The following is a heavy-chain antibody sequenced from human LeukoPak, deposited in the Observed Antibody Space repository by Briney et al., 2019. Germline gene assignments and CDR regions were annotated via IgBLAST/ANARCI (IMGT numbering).Heavy chain of an antibody. CDR2: ISSSSSYI. Sequence: GGSLRLSCAASGFTFSSYSTNWVRQAPGKGLEWVSSISSSSSYIYYADSVKGRFTISRDNAKNSLYLQMNSLRAEDTAVYYCARGYSSSWLFDYWGQGTLVTVSS. CDR1: GFTFSSYS. V-gene: IGHV3-21*01. J-gene: IGHJ4*02. CDR3: ARGYSSSWLFDY. D-gene: IGHD6-13*01.